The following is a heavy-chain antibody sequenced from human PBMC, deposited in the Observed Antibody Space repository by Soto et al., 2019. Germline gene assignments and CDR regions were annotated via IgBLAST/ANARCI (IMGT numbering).Heavy chain of an antibody. J-gene: IGHJ4*02. CDR1: GGLFSTYA. V-gene: IGHV1-69*06. CDR3: ASGGGDMTAPPPYIY. CDR2: IIPMFGTA. D-gene: IGHD3-16*01. Sequence: QVQLVPSGAEVKKPGSSVKVSCKASGGLFSTYAISCVRQAPEKGLEWMGGIIPMFGTANYAQKFQRRVTITADKSSPTVHMQRASLLSDDTAVYYCASGGGDMTAPPPYIYLGQGTLVTVSS.